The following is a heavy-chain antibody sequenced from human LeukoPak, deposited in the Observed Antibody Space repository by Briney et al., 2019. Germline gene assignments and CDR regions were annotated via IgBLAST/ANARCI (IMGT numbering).Heavy chain of an antibody. V-gene: IGHV3-23*01. Sequence: RGSLRLSCAASGFTFSSYAMSWVRQAPGKGLEWVSAISGSGGSTYYADSVKGRFTISRDNSKNTLYLQMNSLRAEDTAVYYCAKDEDLVVPAAMDYWGQGTLVTVSS. J-gene: IGHJ4*02. CDR3: AKDEDLVVPAAMDY. CDR1: GFTFSSYA. D-gene: IGHD2-2*01. CDR2: ISGSGGST.